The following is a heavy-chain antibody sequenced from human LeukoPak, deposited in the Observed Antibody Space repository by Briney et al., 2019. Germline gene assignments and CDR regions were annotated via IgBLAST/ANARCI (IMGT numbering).Heavy chain of an antibody. Sequence: GGSLRLSCAASGFTFSSYGMHWVRQAPDKGLEWMAVISYDGSNKYYADSVKGRFTISRDNSKNTLYLQMNSLRAEDTAVYYCARDQYDTWSRRGNFDSWGQGTLVIVSS. D-gene: IGHD3-3*01. V-gene: IGHV3-30*03. CDR3: ARDQYDTWSRRGNFDS. J-gene: IGHJ4*02. CDR2: ISYDGSNK. CDR1: GFTFSSYG.